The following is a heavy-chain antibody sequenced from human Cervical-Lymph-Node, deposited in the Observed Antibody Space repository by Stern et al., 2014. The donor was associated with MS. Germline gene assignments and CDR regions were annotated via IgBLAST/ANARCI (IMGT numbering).Heavy chain of an antibody. J-gene: IGHJ4*02. CDR2: INPNGSVT. CDR3: TRAVGGVGRE. CDR1: GYTFTNYY. D-gene: IGHD3-16*01. Sequence: QVQLVQSGPEVKKPGASVMVSCKTSGYTFTNYYIHWVRQAPGQGLEWMGIINPNGSVTASAQKFQGRLTMTRDTSTTTVYKRLITLTSEDTAMYYCTRAVGGVGREWGQGTLVFVSS. V-gene: IGHV1-46*01.